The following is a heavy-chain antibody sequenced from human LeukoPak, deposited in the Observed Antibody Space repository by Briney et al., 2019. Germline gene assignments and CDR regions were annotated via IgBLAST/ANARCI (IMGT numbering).Heavy chain of an antibody. D-gene: IGHD6-19*01. V-gene: IGHV3-30*03. J-gene: IGHJ4*02. CDR3: ARDRIAVAGTGDFDY. Sequence: PGGSLRLSRAASGFTFSSYGMHWVRQAPGKGLEWVAVISYDGSNKYYADSVKGRFTISRDNSKNTLYLRMNSLRAEDTAVYYCARDRIAVAGTGDFDYWGQGTLVTVSS. CDR1: GFTFSSYG. CDR2: ISYDGSNK.